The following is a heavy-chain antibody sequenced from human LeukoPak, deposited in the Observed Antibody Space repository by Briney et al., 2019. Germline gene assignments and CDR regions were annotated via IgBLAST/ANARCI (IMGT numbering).Heavy chain of an antibody. CDR1: GFTFSSNY. J-gene: IGHJ4*02. Sequence: GGSLRLSCAASGFTFSSNYMSWVRQAPGRGLEWVSVIYSGGSTYYADSVKGRFTISRDNSKNTLYLQMNSLRAEDTAVYYCARDGYSYGLRSDYWGQGTLVTVSS. V-gene: IGHV3-53*01. CDR3: ARDGYSYGLRSDY. CDR2: IYSGGST. D-gene: IGHD5-18*01.